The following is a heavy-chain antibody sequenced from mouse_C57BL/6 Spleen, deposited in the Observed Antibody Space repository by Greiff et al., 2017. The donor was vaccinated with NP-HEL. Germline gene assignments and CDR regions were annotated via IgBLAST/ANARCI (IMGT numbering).Heavy chain of an antibody. D-gene: IGHD3-3*01. V-gene: IGHV1-61*01. Sequence: QVQLQQPGAELVRPGSSVKLSCKASGYTFTSYWMDWVKQRPGQGLEWIGNIYPSDSETHYNQKFKDKATLTVDKSSSTAYMQLSSLTSEDSAVYYCARVGTWWFAYWGQGTLVTVSA. CDR3: ARVGTWWFAY. CDR2: IYPSDSET. CDR1: GYTFTSYW. J-gene: IGHJ3*01.